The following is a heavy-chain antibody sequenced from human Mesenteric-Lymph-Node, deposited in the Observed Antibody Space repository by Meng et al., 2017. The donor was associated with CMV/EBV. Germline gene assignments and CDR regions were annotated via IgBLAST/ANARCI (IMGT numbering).Heavy chain of an antibody. D-gene: IGHD7-27*01. V-gene: IGHV4-31*03. CDR1: GGSISSGGYY. CDR3: ARDGDGIDY. CDR2: IYYSGST. J-gene: IGHJ4*01. Sequence: SLTCTGSGGSISSGGYYWSWIRQHPGKGLEWIGYIYYSGSTYYNPSLKSRVTISVDTSKNQFSLKLSSVTAADTAVYYCARDGDGIDYWGQEPWSPSPQ.